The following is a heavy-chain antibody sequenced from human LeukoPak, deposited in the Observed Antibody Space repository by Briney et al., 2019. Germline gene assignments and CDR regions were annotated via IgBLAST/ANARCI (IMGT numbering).Heavy chain of an antibody. V-gene: IGHV3-11*01. J-gene: IGHJ4*02. CDR2: ISSSRSTI. Sequence: EWVSYISSSRSTIYYADSVKGRFTISRDNAKNSLYLQMNSLRAEDTAVYYCARVWEYYFDYWGQGTLVTVSS. CDR3: ARVWEYYFDY. D-gene: IGHD1-26*01.